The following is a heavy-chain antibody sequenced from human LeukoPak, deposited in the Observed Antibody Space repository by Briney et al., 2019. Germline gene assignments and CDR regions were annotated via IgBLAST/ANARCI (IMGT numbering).Heavy chain of an antibody. CDR2: IYHSGST. J-gene: IGHJ6*02. CDR1: GYSISSGYY. CDR3: AREEAAAGAGGMDV. D-gene: IGHD6-13*01. Sequence: SETLSLTCTVSGYSISSGYYWGWIRQPPGKGLEWIGSIYHSGSTYYNPSLKSRVTISVDTSKNQFSLKLSSVTAADTAVYYCAREEAAAGAGGMDVWGQGTTVTVSS. V-gene: IGHV4-38-2*02.